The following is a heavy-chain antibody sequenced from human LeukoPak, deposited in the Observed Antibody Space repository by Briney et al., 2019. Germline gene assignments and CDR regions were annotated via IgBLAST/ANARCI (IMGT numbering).Heavy chain of an antibody. D-gene: IGHD2-2*02. CDR3: ASGQVRYPS. V-gene: IGHV4-34*01. Sequence: SETLSLTCAVYGGSFSDYYWSWIRQPPGKGLEWIGEINHSGSTNYNPSLKSRVTISVDTSKNQFSLKLSYVTAADTAVYYCASGQVRYPSWGQGTLVTVSS. CDR2: INHSGST. J-gene: IGHJ5*02. CDR1: GGSFSDYY.